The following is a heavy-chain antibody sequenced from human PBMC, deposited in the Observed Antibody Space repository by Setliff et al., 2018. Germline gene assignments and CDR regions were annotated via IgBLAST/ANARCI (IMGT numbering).Heavy chain of an antibody. CDR1: GASFSGTY. D-gene: IGHD2-2*01. J-gene: IGHJ3*02. CDR3: ARGRMRGSCSGPSCTYDPFDI. V-gene: IGHV4-34*01. CDR2: IYHSGSS. Sequence: SETLSLTCAVYGASFSGTYCSWIRQSPGKGLEWIGSIYHSGSSYYNPSLRSRVTISVDTSKNRFSLILRSVTAADTAVYYCARGRMRGSCSGPSCTYDPFDIWGQGTPVTV.